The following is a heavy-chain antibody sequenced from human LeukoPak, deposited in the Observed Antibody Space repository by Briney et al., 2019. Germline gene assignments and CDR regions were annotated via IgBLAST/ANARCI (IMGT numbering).Heavy chain of an antibody. CDR2: ISSVSSYI. J-gene: IGHJ6*02. CDR1: GFIFSDYS. V-gene: IGHV3-21*01. CDR3: ARDNEMAAAESGMDV. Sequence: GESLRLSCAATGFIFSDYSMNWVRRAPGKGLEWVATISSVSSYIKYADSVKGRFTISRDNSKNTLYLQMNSLRAEDTAVYYCARDNEMAAAESGMDVWGQGTTVTVSS. D-gene: IGHD6-13*01.